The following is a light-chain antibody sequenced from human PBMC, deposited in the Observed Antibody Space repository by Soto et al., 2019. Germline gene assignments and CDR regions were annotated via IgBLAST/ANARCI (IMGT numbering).Light chain of an antibody. J-gene: IGKJ2*01. CDR3: QQRSNFMYT. CDR2: DAS. CDR1: QSVSSF. V-gene: IGKV3-11*01. Sequence: EIVLTQSPATLSLSPGERVNLSCRASQSVSSFLAWYQQQPGQAPRLLIYDASNRATGIPARFSGSGSGTDFTLTISSLEPEDVAVYYCQQRSNFMYTFGQGTKLELK.